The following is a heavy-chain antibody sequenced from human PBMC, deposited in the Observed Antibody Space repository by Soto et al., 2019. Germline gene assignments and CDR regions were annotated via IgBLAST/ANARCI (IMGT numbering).Heavy chain of an antibody. Sequence: AETLSPPCAVYCWSFSDYYCNWIHKPTGKGLECIGEINHSGSINYNPSLKSRVTISVDTSKNQFSLKLSSVTAADTAVYYCERGCGYSYGYPNWGSCYYYGMDVWGQGTTVTVSS. D-gene: IGHD5-18*01. V-gene: IGHV4-34*01. J-gene: IGHJ6*02. CDR3: ERGCGYSYGYPNWGSCYYYGMDV. CDR2: INHSGSI. CDR1: CWSFSDYY.